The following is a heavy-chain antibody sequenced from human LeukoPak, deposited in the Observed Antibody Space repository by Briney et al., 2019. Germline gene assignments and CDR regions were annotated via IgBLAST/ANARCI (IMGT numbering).Heavy chain of an antibody. CDR2: ISYDGDIT. CDR1: GFTFSTYS. J-gene: IGHJ4*02. D-gene: IGHD3-22*01. Sequence: GGSLRLSCAASGFTFSTYSMHWVRQAPGKGPEWVTLISYDGDITRYADSVKGRFTISRDNSKNTLYLQMSSLSAEDTAVYYCARAHIYYFDSVGSVPLDCWGQGTLVTVSS. CDR3: ARAHIYYFDSVGSVPLDC. V-gene: IGHV3-30*15.